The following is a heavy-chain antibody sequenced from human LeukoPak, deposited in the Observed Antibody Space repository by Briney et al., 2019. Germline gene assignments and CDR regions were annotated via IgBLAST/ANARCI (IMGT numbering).Heavy chain of an antibody. CDR3: ARGYGSGSYYPY. D-gene: IGHD3-10*01. Sequence: SETLSLTCTVSGGSISSSSYYWGWIRQPPGKGPEWIGSIYYSGSTYYNPSLKSRVTISVDTSKNQFSLKLSSVTAADTAVYYCARGYGSGSYYPYWGQGTLVAVSS. CDR1: GGSISSSSYY. CDR2: IYYSGST. V-gene: IGHV4-39*01. J-gene: IGHJ4*02.